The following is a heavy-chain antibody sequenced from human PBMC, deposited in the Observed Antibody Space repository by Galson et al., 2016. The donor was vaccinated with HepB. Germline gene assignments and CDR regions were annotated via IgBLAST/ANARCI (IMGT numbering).Heavy chain of an antibody. CDR1: GFTFSSYS. CDR2: ISSSSSYI. Sequence: SLRLSCAASGFTFSSYSMNWVRQAPGKGLEWVSSISSSSSYIYYADSVKGRFTISRDNAKNSLYLQMNSLRAEDTAVYYCASHYDILTGYFYGYYFDYWAQGTLVTVSS. CDR3: ASHYDILTGYFYGYYFDY. D-gene: IGHD3-9*01. J-gene: IGHJ4*02. V-gene: IGHV3-21*06.